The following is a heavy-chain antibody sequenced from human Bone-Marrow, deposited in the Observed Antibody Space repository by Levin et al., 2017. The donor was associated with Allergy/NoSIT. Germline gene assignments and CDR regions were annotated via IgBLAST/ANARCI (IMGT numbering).Heavy chain of an antibody. J-gene: IGHJ4*02. D-gene: IGHD3-10*01. CDR1: GFTFSTCS. CDR2: ISSSRGSI. Sequence: PGGSLRLSCAASGFTFSTCSMNWVRQAPGKGLEWLSYISSSRGSIYYADSVQGRFTISSDNAKNSLYLQMYSLRAEDTAVYYCASNNYYYGSGSYLDYWGQGTLVTVSS. V-gene: IGHV3-48*01. CDR3: ASNNYYYGSGSYLDY.